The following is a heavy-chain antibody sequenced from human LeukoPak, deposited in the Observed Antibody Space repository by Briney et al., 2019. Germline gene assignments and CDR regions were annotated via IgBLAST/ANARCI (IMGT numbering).Heavy chain of an antibody. CDR2: IYTGGST. D-gene: IGHD4-11*01. J-gene: IGHJ6*02. CDR3: ATTVISGSDGMDV. V-gene: IGHV3-53*01. Sequence: PGGSLRLSCAASGFIVSNKYMAWVRQTPGKGLEWVSVIYTGGSTYYAASVKDRFTISRDNPKNKVHLQMNRLRVEDTAVYYCATTVISGSDGMDVWGQGATVTVSS. CDR1: GFIVSNKY.